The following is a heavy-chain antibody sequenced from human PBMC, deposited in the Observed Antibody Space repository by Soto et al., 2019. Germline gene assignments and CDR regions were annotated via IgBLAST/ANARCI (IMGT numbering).Heavy chain of an antibody. Sequence: PGGSLRLSCAASGFTFSSYGMHWVRQAPGKALEWVAVIWYDGSNKYYADSVKGRFTISRDNSKNTLYLQMNSLRAEDTAVYYCARGYDFWSGYYFSASKYYYGMDVWGQGTTVTVSS. CDR3: ARGYDFWSGYYFSASKYYYGMDV. V-gene: IGHV3-33*01. D-gene: IGHD3-3*01. CDR1: GFTFSSYG. CDR2: IWYDGSNK. J-gene: IGHJ6*02.